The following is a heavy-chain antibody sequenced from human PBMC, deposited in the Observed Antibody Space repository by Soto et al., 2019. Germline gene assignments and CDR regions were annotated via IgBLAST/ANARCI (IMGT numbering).Heavy chain of an antibody. J-gene: IGHJ4*02. D-gene: IGHD4-17*01. CDR2: TYYRSTWSN. V-gene: IGHV6-1*01. CDR3: ARDSPGYGDYVLFDY. Sequence: PSQTLSLTCAISGDSVSSNSAAWTWIRQSPSRGLEWLGRTYYRSTWSNDYAISVKSRIAINPDTSNNQFSLHLNSVTPEDTAVYYCARDSPGYGDYVLFDYWGQGTLGTVSS. CDR1: GDSVSSNSAA.